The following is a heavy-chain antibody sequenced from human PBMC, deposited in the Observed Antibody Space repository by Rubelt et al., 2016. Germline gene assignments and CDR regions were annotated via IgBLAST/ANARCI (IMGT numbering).Heavy chain of an antibody. Sequence: EVQLLESGGGLVQPGGSLRLSCAASGFAFSTYAVSWVRQAPGKGLDWVSGLSASGLSTYYADYVRGRFTLPRDNSKNTLFLQMKSLRAEDTAVYYCATDLRDGQNGGYWGQGTLVTVSS. CDR3: ATDLRDGQNGGY. D-gene: IGHD5-24*01. CDR2: LSASGLST. V-gene: IGHV3-23*01. CDR1: GFAFSTYA. J-gene: IGHJ4*02.